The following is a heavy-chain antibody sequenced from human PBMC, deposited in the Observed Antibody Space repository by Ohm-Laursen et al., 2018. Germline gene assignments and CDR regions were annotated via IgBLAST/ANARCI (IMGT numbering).Heavy chain of an antibody. CDR3: AKTRYFSRGSCDFDY. D-gene: IGHD2-15*01. J-gene: IGHJ4*02. CDR2: LSGSGHDT. V-gene: IGHV3-23*01. Sequence: GSLRLSCTASGFTFSSYAMSWVRQAPDKGLEWVSGLSGSGHDTYYTDSVKGRFTISRDNSKNTLYLQMNGLRAEDTAVYYCAKTRYFSRGSCDFDYWGQGTLVTVSS. CDR1: GFTFSSYA.